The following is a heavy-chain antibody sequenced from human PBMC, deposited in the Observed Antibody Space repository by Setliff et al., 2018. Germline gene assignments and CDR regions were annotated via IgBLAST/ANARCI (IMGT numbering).Heavy chain of an antibody. J-gene: IGHJ4*02. Sequence: PSETLSLTCTVSGGSISSSSYYWGWIRQPPGKGLAWIGSIYYSGSTYYNPSLKSRVTISVDTSKNQFSLKLSSVAAADTAVYYCARHLIWGGGGNYYDSSGYAYDYWGQGTLVTVSS. CDR3: ARHLIWGGGGNYYDSSGYAYDY. CDR2: IYYSGST. CDR1: GGSISSSSYY. V-gene: IGHV4-39*01. D-gene: IGHD3-22*01.